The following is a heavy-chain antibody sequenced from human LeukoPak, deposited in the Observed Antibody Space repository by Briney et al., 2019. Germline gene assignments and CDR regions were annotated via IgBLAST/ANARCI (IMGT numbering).Heavy chain of an antibody. CDR1: GFIFSSYA. V-gene: IGHV3-23*01. D-gene: IGHD3-9*01. CDR2: ISGSGGST. Sequence: GGSLRLSCAVSGFIFSSYAMNWVRQAPGKGLEWVSAISGSGGSTYYADSVKGRFTISRDNSKNTLYLQMNSLRAEDTAVYYCAKDPGRYDSKYFDYWGQGTLVTVSS. J-gene: IGHJ4*02. CDR3: AKDPGRYDSKYFDY.